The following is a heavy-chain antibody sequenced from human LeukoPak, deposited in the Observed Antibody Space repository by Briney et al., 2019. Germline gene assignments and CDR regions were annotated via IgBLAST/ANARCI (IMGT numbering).Heavy chain of an antibody. D-gene: IGHD3-22*01. Sequence: PSETLSLTCTVSGGSISSNNYYWGWIRQPPGKGLEWIGSIYYSGSTYYNPSLKSRVTMSVDTSKNQFSLKLSSVTAADTAVYYCARAHYYDSSGYVSPRFDYWGQGTLVTVSS. CDR1: GGSISSNNYY. CDR2: IYYSGST. J-gene: IGHJ4*02. V-gene: IGHV4-39*07. CDR3: ARAHYYDSSGYVSPRFDY.